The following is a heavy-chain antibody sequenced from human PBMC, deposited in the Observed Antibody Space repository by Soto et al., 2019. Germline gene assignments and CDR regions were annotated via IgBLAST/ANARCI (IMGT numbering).Heavy chain of an antibody. CDR2: IYYSGST. CDR1: GGSVSSGRYY. V-gene: IGHV4-39*01. D-gene: IGHD2-15*01. J-gene: IGHJ5*02. CDR3: ARHFDCSGGSCYSEYFAVGNWFDP. Sequence: SETLSLACTVSGGSVSSGRYYWGWIRQPPGKGLEWIGSIYYSGSTYSNPSLKSQVPISVDTSKNQFSLRLSSVTAADTAVYYCARHFDCSGGSCYSEYFAVGNWFDPWGQGTLVTVSS.